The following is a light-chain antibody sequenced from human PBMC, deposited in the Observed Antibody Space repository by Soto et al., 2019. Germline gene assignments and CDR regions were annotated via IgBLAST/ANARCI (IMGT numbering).Light chain of an antibody. CDR3: QQYTNTNNPWM. Sequence: IQMTQSPSTLSGSVGDRVTITCRASQTISSWLAWYQQRPGKAPKLLIYKASTLKSGVPSRFSGSGSGTEFTLIISGLQPDDSATYYCQQYTNTNNPWMFGQGTKVDIK. CDR1: QTISSW. J-gene: IGKJ1*01. CDR2: KAS. V-gene: IGKV1-5*03.